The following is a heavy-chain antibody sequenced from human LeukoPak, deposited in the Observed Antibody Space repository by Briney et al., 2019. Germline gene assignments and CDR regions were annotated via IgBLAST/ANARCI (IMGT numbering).Heavy chain of an antibody. D-gene: IGHD5/OR15-5a*01. V-gene: IGHV4-4*07. J-gene: IGHJ3*02. CDR2: IYTRGST. CDR1: GASISGHY. CDR3: ARGVDAFDI. Sequence: SETLSLTCAVSGASISGHYWSWLRQPAGKGLEWIGRIYTRGSTNYNPSLKSRVTSSLDTSRNQLSLKLTSVTGADTAVYYCARGVDAFDIWGQGTKVTVPS.